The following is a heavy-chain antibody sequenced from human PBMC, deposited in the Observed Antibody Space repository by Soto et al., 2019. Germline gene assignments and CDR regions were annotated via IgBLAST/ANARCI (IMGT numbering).Heavy chain of an antibody. V-gene: IGHV3-13*01. J-gene: IGHJ5*02. CDR3: ARGGLAATFDP. CDR1: GFTFSTYD. Sequence: GGSLRLSCAASGFTFSTYDMHWVRQATGKGLEWVSAIGSAGDTYYPGSVKGRFTISRENAKNSFYLQMNSLRAEDTAVYYCARGGLAATFDPWGQGTLVTVSS. CDR2: IGSAGDT. D-gene: IGHD2-15*01.